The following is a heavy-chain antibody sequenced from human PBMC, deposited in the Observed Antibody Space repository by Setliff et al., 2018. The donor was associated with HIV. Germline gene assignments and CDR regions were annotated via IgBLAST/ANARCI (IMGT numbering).Heavy chain of an antibody. Sequence: SETLSLTCAVSGVSITSHYWSWIRQPPGKGLGWIGFIYYSVNNNYNPSLKSRVTISVDTSKNQFSLKLSSVTAADTAVYYCAREAEIFGVVMRGYYFDYWGQGTLVTVSS. D-gene: IGHD3-3*01. CDR2: IYYSVNN. CDR1: GVSITSHY. J-gene: IGHJ4*02. CDR3: AREAEIFGVVMRGYYFDY. V-gene: IGHV4-59*11.